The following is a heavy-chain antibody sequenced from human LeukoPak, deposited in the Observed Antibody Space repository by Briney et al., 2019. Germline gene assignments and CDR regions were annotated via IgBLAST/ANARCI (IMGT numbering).Heavy chain of an antibody. D-gene: IGHD2-2*01. CDR3: ARDRNVVDFDY. CDR1: GFTFSSYS. J-gene: IGHJ4*02. Sequence: GASLRLSCAASGFTFSSYSMNWVRQAPGKGLEWVSSISSSSSYIYYADSVKGRFTISRDNAKNSLYLQMNSLRAEDTAVYYCARDRNVVDFDYWGQGTLVTVSS. CDR2: ISSSSSYI. V-gene: IGHV3-21*01.